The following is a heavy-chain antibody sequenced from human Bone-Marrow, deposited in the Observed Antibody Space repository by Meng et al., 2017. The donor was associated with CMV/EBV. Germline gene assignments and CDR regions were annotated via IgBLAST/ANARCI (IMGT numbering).Heavy chain of an antibody. CDR2: INHRANP. J-gene: IGHJ4*02. V-gene: IGHV4-34*01. Sequence: ESLEISWAVVGGSFSNYYWSWIRQSPGKGLEWIGEINHRANPNYNPSLKSRVTISGDTSKNQFSLRLTSVTAADTAVYYCAIGRYCSGGSCYAEDYWGQGTLVTVSS. CDR3: AIGRYCSGGSCYAEDY. D-gene: IGHD2-15*01. CDR1: GGSFSNYY.